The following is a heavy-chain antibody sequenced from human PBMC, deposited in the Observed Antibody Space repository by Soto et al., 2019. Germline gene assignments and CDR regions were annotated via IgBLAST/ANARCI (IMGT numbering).Heavy chain of an antibody. Sequence: QVQLQESGPGLVKPSQTLSLTCTVSGGSISSGGYYWSWIRQHPGKGLEWIGCIYYSGSTSYTPSLKIRITMSADTSKNQFSLRLTSVTAADTAVYYCARKYGNSIPNWFDPWGQGTLVTVSS. J-gene: IGHJ5*02. V-gene: IGHV4-31*03. CDR1: GGSISSGGYY. CDR2: IYYSGST. CDR3: ARKYGNSIPNWFDP. D-gene: IGHD4-4*01.